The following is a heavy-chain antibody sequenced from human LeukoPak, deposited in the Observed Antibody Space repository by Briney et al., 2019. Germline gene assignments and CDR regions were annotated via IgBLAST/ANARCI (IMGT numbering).Heavy chain of an antibody. CDR1: GYTFTSDG. Sequence: GASVKVSCKXSGYTFTSDGISWVRQAPGQGFEWMGWISAYNGNTNYAQKLQGRVTMTTDTSTSTAYMELRSLRSDDTAVYYCARSITGTTPGAFDIWGQGTMVTVSS. CDR2: ISAYNGNT. D-gene: IGHD1-7*01. V-gene: IGHV1-18*01. CDR3: ARSITGTTPGAFDI. J-gene: IGHJ3*02.